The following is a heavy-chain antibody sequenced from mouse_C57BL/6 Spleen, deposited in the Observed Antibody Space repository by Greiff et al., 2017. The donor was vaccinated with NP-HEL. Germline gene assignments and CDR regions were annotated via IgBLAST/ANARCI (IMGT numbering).Heavy chain of an antibody. CDR2: IDPSDSYT. V-gene: IGHV1-50*01. CDR1: GYTFTSYW. J-gene: IGHJ2*01. CDR3: ASEILDYGSSDFDY. Sequence: VKLQQPGAELVKPGASVKLSCKASGYTFTSYWMQWVKQRPGQGLEWIGEIDPSDSYTNYNQKFKGKATLTVDTSSSTAYMQLSSLTSEDSAVYYCASEILDYGSSDFDYWGQGTTLTVSS. D-gene: IGHD1-1*01.